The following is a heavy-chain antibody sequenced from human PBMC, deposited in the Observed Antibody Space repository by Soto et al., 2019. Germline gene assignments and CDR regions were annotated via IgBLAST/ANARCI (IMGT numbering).Heavy chain of an antibody. CDR3: ATYDYHGSGSPPLGY. J-gene: IGHJ4*02. CDR2: FDPEDGET. CDR1: GYTLTELS. Sequence: GASVKVSCKVSGYTLTELSMHWVRQAPGKGLEWMGGFDPEDGETIYAQKFQGRVTMTEDTSTDTAYMELSSLRSEDTAVYYCATYDYHGSGSPPLGYWGQGTLVTVSS. D-gene: IGHD3-10*01. V-gene: IGHV1-24*01.